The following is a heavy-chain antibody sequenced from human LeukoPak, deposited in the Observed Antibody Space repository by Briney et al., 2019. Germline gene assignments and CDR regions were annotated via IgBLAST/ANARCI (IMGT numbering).Heavy chain of an antibody. CDR1: RLSFSSHA. Sequence: GGSLRLSCAVSRLSFSSHAMSWVCQAPGKGLEWVSAISDGGHNTYYADSVKGRFTISRDNSKNTLYLQMNSLRAEDTAVYYWAKNRRRQQLADFDFWGQGTLVTVSS. CDR3: AKNRRRQQLADFDF. V-gene: IGHV3-23*01. J-gene: IGHJ4*02. D-gene: IGHD6-13*01. CDR2: ISDGGHNT.